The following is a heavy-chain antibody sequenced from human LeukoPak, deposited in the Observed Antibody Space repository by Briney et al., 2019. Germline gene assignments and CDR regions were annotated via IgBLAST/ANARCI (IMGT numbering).Heavy chain of an antibody. D-gene: IGHD2-2*02. J-gene: IGHJ4*02. Sequence: GGSLRLSCAASGFTVSSNYMSWVRQAPGKGLEWVSVIYSGGSTYYADSVKGRFTISRDNSKNTLYLQMNSLRAEDTAVYYCARSPPVVPAAIDPTSYFDYWGQGTLVTVSS. CDR2: IYSGGST. V-gene: IGHV3-53*01. CDR3: ARSPPVVPAAIDPTSYFDY. CDR1: GFTVSSNY.